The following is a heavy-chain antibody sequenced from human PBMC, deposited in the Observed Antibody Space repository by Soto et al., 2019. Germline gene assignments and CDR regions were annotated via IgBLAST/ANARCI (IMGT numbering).Heavy chain of an antibody. V-gene: IGHV1-3*01. Sequence: ASVKVSCKASGYTFSTFALHWVHQAPGQSLEWMGWINAGNGDTKYSQKFQGRVTITRDTSATTAYMDLSSLTSEDTAVYYCARDQRWNDGLGVYYFDCWGQGTLVTVSS. CDR1: GYTFSTFA. CDR2: INAGNGDT. J-gene: IGHJ4*02. D-gene: IGHD1-1*01. CDR3: ARDQRWNDGLGVYYFDC.